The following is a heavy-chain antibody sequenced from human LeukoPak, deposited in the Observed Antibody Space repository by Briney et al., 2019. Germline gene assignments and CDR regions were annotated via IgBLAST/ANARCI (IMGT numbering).Heavy chain of an antibody. CDR1: GFTFSSYE. CDR2: ISASGSSI. CDR3: ARDRGTTMVRSFDI. J-gene: IGHJ3*02. Sequence: GGSLRLSCAASGFTFSSYEMNWVHQAPGKGLEWVSYISASGSSIYYADSVKGRFTISRDNAKNSLYLQMNSLRAEDTAVYYCARDRGTTMVRSFDIWGQGTMVTVSS. D-gene: IGHD4/OR15-4a*01. V-gene: IGHV3-48*03.